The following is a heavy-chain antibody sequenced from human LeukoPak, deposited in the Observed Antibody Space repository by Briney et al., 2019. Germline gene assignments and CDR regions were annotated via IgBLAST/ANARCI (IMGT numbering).Heavy chain of an antibody. CDR1: GFTFTSSA. J-gene: IGHJ4*02. Sequence: EASVKVSCKASGFTFTSSAVQWVRQARRQRLEWIGWIVVGSGNTNYAQKFQERVTITRDMSTSTAYMELSSLRSEDTAVYYCAADSRDGDLLFDYWGQGTLVTVSS. CDR2: IVVGSGNT. D-gene: IGHD4-17*01. CDR3: AADSRDGDLLFDY. V-gene: IGHV1-58*01.